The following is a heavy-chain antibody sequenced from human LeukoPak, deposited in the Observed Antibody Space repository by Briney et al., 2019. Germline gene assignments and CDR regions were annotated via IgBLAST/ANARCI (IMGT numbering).Heavy chain of an antibody. CDR2: IGTAGDT. J-gene: IGHJ5*02. V-gene: IGHV3-13*01. D-gene: IGHD2-2*02. CDR3: ARGCSSTSCYNH. Sequence: GGSLRLSCAASGFTFSSYDMHWVRQATGKGLEWVSAIGTAGDTYYPGSVKGRFTISRENAKNSLYLQMNSLRAGDTAVYYCARGCSSTSCYNHWGQGTLVTVSS. CDR1: GFTFSSYD.